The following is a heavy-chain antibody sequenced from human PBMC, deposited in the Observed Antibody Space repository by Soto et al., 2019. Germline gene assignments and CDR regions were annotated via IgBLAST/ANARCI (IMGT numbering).Heavy chain of an antibody. Sequence: SETLSLTCTVSGGSISSSSYYWGWIRQPPGKGLEWIGSIYYSGSTYYNPSLKSRVTISVDTSKNQFSLKLSSVTAADTAVYYCARHSRRPHLDYWGQGTLVTVSS. CDR2: IYYSGST. CDR3: ARHSRRPHLDY. CDR1: GGSISSSSYY. V-gene: IGHV4-39*01. D-gene: IGHD6-6*01. J-gene: IGHJ4*02.